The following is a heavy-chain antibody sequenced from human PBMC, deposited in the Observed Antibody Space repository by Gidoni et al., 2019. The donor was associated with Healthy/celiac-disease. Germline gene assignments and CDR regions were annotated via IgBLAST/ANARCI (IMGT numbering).Heavy chain of an antibody. CDR2: ISGSGGST. J-gene: IGHJ4*02. CDR1: GFTFSSYA. Sequence: EVQLLESGGGLVQPGGSLRLSCAASGFTFSSYAMSWVRQAPGKGLEWVSDISGSGGSTYYADSVKGRFTISRDNSKNTLYLQMNSLRAEDTAVYYCAKLIVGATTGGDYWGQGTLVTVSS. V-gene: IGHV3-23*01. CDR3: AKLIVGATTGGDY. D-gene: IGHD1-26*01.